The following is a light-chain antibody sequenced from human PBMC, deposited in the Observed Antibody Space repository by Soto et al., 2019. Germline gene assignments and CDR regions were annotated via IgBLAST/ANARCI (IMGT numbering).Light chain of an antibody. CDR1: QSISSN. J-gene: IGKJ5*01. Sequence: ESVLRQSPATRSLSPGERATLSCRASQSISSNLAWYQQKPGQAPRLLIYGVSTRATDIPARFSGSGSGTDFTLTISSLEPEDFAVYYCQQRSNWPPFTFGQGTRLEI. CDR3: QQRSNWPPFT. CDR2: GVS. V-gene: IGKV3-11*01.